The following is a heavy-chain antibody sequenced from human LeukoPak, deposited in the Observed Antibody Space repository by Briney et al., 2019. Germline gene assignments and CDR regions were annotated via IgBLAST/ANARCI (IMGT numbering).Heavy chain of an antibody. CDR3: AKKRIAVAGPDAFDF. CDR2: ISGGGDIT. J-gene: IGHJ3*01. V-gene: IGHV3-23*01. D-gene: IGHD6-19*01. Sequence: PGGSLRLSCAASGFNFANHAMSWVRQTPGKGLEWVSAISGGGDITYYADSVTGRFTISRDNSKDTLFLQMHSLRPGDTAVYYCAKKRIAVAGPDAFDFWGQGTMVTVSS. CDR1: GFNFANHA.